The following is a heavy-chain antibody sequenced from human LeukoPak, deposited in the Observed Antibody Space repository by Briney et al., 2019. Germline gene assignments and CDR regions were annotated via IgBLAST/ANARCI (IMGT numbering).Heavy chain of an antibody. V-gene: IGHV4-4*07. J-gene: IGHJ4*02. CDR1: GGSISSYY. Sequence: SETLSLTCTASGGSISSYYWSWIRQAAGKGLEWVGRIYTSGSTNYNPSLKSRVTMSVDTFKNQFSLKLSSVTAGHGAVYYCARADRSAADCDYWRRGTMVAVRS. CDR3: ARADRSAADCDY. CDR2: IYTSGST.